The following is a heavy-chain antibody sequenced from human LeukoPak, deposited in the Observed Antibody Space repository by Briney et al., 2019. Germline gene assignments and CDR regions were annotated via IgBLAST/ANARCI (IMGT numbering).Heavy chain of an antibody. CDR3: ARGGIVPAAIFWFDP. Sequence: SVKVSCKASGGTFSSYAISWVRQAPGQGLEWVGGIIPIFGTANYAQKFQGRVTITADESTSTAYMELSSLRSEDTAVYYCARGGIVPAAIFWFDPWGQGTLVTVSS. CDR1: GGTFSSYA. CDR2: IIPIFGTA. D-gene: IGHD2-2*01. J-gene: IGHJ5*02. V-gene: IGHV1-69*13.